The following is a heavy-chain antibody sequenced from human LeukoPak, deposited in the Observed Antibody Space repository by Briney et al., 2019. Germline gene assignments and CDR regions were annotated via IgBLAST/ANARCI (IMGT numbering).Heavy chain of an antibody. CDR2: IYSSGST. CDR3: ARSKAYYDSSGYANDC. D-gene: IGHD3-22*01. J-gene: IGHJ4*02. CDR1: GGSISSYY. Sequence: SASVSLTCTVSGGSISSYYWSWIRQPAGKGLEWIGRIYSSGSTNYDPSLKSRVTMSVDTSKDQFSLKLSSVTAADTAVYYCARSKAYYDSSGYANDCWGQGTLVTAS. V-gene: IGHV4-4*07.